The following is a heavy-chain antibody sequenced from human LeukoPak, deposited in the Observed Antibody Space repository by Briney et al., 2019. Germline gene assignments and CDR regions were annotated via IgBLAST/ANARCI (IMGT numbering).Heavy chain of an antibody. D-gene: IGHD3-3*01. CDR2: IYQSGSGRS. CDR3: ASTLRFLPYRRFDY. Sequence: ASETLSLPCSVSGGSIISTRYDCGWARRPPGGGLEWIGSIYQSGSGRSYYKPCLKSRVTISGDTSKNHFFLRLSSVTAADTAVYYCASTLRFLPYRRFDYWGQGTLVTVPS. J-gene: IGHJ4*02. CDR1: GGSIISTRYD. V-gene: IGHV4-39*02.